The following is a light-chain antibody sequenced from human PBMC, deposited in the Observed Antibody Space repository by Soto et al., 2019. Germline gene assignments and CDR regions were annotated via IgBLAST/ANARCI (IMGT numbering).Light chain of an antibody. CDR2: ANN. Sequence: QSVLTQPPSVSGAPGQRVTMSCTGSSSNVGAGSDVHWYQHLPGTAPKLLIYANNNRPSGVPDRFSGSKSGTSASLAISGLQAEDEADYYCQSYDSSLNSRVFGGGTKLTVL. J-gene: IGLJ2*01. CDR3: QSYDSSLNSRV. CDR1: SSNVGAGSD. V-gene: IGLV1-40*01.